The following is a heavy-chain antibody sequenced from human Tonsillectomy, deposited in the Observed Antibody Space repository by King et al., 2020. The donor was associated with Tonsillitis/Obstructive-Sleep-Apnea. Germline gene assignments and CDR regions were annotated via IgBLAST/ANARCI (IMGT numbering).Heavy chain of an antibody. CDR1: GFTFSSYA. J-gene: IGHJ6*02. Sequence: VQLVESGGGVVQPGRSLRLSCAASGFTFSSYAMHWVRQAPGKGLEWVAVISYDGSNKYYADSVKGRFTISRDNSKNTLYLQMNSLRAEDTAVNYCAREEVVSSLPGMDVWGQGTTVTVSS. CDR2: ISYDGSNK. CDR3: AREEVVSSLPGMDV. D-gene: IGHD2-2*01. V-gene: IGHV3-30*04.